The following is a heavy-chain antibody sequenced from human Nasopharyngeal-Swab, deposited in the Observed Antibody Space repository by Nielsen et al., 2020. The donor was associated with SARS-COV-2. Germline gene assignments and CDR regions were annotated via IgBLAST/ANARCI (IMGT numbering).Heavy chain of an antibody. V-gene: IGHV4-39*01. Sequence: SETLSLTCTVSGGSISSSSYYWGWIRQPPGKGLAWIGGIYYSGSTYYNPSLKSPVTISVDTSKNQFSLKLSSVTAADTAVYYCARRWYSSGWLGFDYWGQGTLVTVSS. J-gene: IGHJ4*02. CDR2: IYYSGST. CDR3: ARRWYSSGWLGFDY. D-gene: IGHD6-19*01. CDR1: GGSISSSSYY.